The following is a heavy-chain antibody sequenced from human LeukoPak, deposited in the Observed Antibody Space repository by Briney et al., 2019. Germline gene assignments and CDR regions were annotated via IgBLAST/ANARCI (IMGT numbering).Heavy chain of an antibody. CDR2: ISYDAYNK. D-gene: IGHD6-19*01. V-gene: IGHV3-30*18. CDR1: GFTFSTYG. J-gene: IGHJ4*02. CDR3: AKVLGRPWLVFLDY. Sequence: GRSLRLSCGASGFTFSTYGMHWVRQAPGKGLGWVAGISYDAYNKYYADSVKGRFTITRDNSKNTLYLQMNSLRAEDAGVYYCAKVLGRPWLVFLDYWGQGTLVTVSS.